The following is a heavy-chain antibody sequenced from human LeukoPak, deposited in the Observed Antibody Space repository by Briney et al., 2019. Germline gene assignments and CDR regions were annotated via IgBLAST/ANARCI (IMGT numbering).Heavy chain of an antibody. CDR2: ISGSSTFT. V-gene: IGHV3-11*05. CDR3: ARGRELLGWYFDL. CDR1: GFTFSDSY. Sequence: GGSLRLSCAASGFTFSDSYMSWIRQAPGKGLEWVSYISGSSTFTNFADSVRGRFTISRDNAKISLYLPMSGLRAEDTAVYYCARGRELLGWYFDLWGRGTLVTVSS. J-gene: IGHJ2*01. D-gene: IGHD1-7*01.